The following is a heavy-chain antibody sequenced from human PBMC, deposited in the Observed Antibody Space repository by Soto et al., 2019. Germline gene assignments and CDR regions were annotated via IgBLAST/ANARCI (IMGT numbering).Heavy chain of an antibody. J-gene: IGHJ4*02. CDR2: IYYSGRT. CDR1: CESISSSSYY. CDR3: ARQRTTVVTQAYFDH. V-gene: IGHV4-39*01. D-gene: IGHD2-21*02. Sequence: SETLSLTCIVSCESISSSSYYWGLIRQPPGKGLEWIGSIYYSGRTYYNPSFKSRVTISIDTSKNQFSLKLSSVTATDTAVYYCARQRTTVVTQAYFDHWGQGALVTVSS.